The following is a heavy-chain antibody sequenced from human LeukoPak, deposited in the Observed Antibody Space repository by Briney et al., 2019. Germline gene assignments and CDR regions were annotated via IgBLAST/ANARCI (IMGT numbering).Heavy chain of an antibody. V-gene: IGHV1-8*01. CDR2: MNPNSGNK. Sequence: ASVKVSCKASGYTFTSYDINWVRHATGQGLEWMGWMNPNSGNKGYAKKFQGRVTMHRNTSISTAYMELGSLRSEDTAVYYCARVHYSREHCSSTSCYASFDYWGQGTLVTVSS. D-gene: IGHD2-2*01. CDR1: GYTFTSYD. CDR3: ARVHYSREHCSSTSCYASFDY. J-gene: IGHJ4*02.